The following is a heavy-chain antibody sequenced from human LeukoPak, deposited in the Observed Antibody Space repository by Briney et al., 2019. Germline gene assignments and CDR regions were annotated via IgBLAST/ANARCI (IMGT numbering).Heavy chain of an antibody. CDR2: IRYDGSNK. CDR1: GFTFSSYG. J-gene: IGHJ4*02. CDR3: ATCPTDKYDDDHADY. V-gene: IGHV3-30*02. Sequence: GGSLRLSCAASGFTFSSYGMHWVRQAPGKGLEWVAFIRYDGSNKYYADSVKGRFTISRDNSKNTLYLQMNSLRAEDTAVYYCATCPTDKYDDDHADYWGQGSLVTVSS. D-gene: IGHD3-3*01.